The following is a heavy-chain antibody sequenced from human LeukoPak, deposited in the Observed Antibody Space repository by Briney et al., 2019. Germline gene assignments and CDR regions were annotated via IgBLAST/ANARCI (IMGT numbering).Heavy chain of an antibody. Sequence: QTGGSLRLSCAASGFTFSSYGMHWVRQAPGKGLEWVAVIWYDGSNKYYADSVKGRFTISRDNSKNTLYLQMNSLRAEDTAVYYCAREAGLRGIVGAIRAFDIWGQGTMVTVSS. V-gene: IGHV3-30*19. CDR1: GFTFSSYG. CDR3: AREAGLRGIVGAIRAFDI. CDR2: IWYDGSNK. D-gene: IGHD1-26*01. J-gene: IGHJ3*02.